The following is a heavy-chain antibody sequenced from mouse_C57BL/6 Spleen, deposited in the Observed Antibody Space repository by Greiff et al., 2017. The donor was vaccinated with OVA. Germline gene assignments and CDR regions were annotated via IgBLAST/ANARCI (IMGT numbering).Heavy chain of an antibody. CDR2: IYPGDGDT. D-gene: IGHD1-1*01. CDR3: ARSSVVALTGSYWYFDV. V-gene: IGHV1-82*01. Sequence: VQLQQSGPELVKPGASVKISCKASGYAFSSSWMNWVKQRPGKGLEWIGRIYPGDGDTNYNGKFKGKATLTADKSSSTAYMQLSSLTSEDSAVYFCARSSVVALTGSYWYFDVWGTGTTVTVSS. CDR1: GYAFSSSW. J-gene: IGHJ1*03.